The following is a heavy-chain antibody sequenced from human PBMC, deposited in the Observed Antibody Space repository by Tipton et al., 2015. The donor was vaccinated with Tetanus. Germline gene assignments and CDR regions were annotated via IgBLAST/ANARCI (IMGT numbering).Heavy chain of an antibody. CDR2: ISTSSTTI. Sequence: GSLRLSCAASGFTFNTYNMNWVRQAPGKGLEWVSYISTSSTTIFYADSVGGRFTISRDNAKNSLYLQMNSLRDEDTAVYYCARDFSYYFDSKSGFDYWGQGTLATVSS. CDR3: ARDFSYYFDSKSGFDY. J-gene: IGHJ4*02. CDR1: GFTFNTYN. V-gene: IGHV3-48*02. D-gene: IGHD3-22*01.